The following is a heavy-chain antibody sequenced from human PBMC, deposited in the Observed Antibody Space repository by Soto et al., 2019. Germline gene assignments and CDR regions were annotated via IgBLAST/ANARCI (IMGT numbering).Heavy chain of an antibody. Sequence: QVQLVQSGAEVKKPGSSVTVSCKASGGTFRSYTISWVRQAPGQGLEWMRGIIPIFGTANYAQKFQGRVTITADESTSTAYMELSSLRSEDTAVYYCARGNHRWLQLWYFDLWGRGTLVTVSS. V-gene: IGHV1-69*12. D-gene: IGHD5-12*01. CDR3: ARGNHRWLQLWYFDL. J-gene: IGHJ2*01. CDR1: GGTFRSYT. CDR2: IIPIFGTA.